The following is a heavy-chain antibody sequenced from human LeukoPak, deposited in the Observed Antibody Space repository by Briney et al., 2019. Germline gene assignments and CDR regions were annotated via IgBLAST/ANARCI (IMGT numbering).Heavy chain of an antibody. CDR3: ARVNWYFDL. D-gene: IGHD4-23*01. V-gene: IGHV3-66*01. CDR1: GFTFSSHG. CDR2: IYSGGST. Sequence: GGSLRLSCAASGFTFSSHGMHWVRQAPGKGLEWVSVIYSGGSTYYADSVKGRFTISRDNSKNTLYLQMNSLRAEDTAVYYCARVNWYFDLWGRGTLVTVSS. J-gene: IGHJ2*01.